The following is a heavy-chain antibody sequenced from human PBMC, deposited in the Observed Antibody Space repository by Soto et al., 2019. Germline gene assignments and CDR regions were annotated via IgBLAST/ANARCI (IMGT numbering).Heavy chain of an antibody. Sequence: EVQLVESGGGLVQPGGSLRLSCAASGFTFSTCWMMWVRQAPGKWLEWVANINQDGSERYYVDSVKGRFTSSRDNAKNSLYRQMNSLRAEDTAVYYCVKDNRGSYWGQGTLVTVSS. J-gene: IGHJ4*02. CDR3: VKDNRGSY. V-gene: IGHV3-7*01. CDR2: INQDGSER. CDR1: GFTFSTCW. D-gene: IGHD3-10*01.